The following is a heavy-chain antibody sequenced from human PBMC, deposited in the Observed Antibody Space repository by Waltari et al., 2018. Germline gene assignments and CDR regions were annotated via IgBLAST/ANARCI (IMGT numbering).Heavy chain of an antibody. CDR1: GGSFSGYY. CDR2: INHSGST. CDR3: ATDLQYYYYMDV. D-gene: IGHD1-1*01. Sequence: QVQLQQWGAGLLKPSETLSLTCAVYGGSFSGYYWSWIRQPPGKGLEWIGEINHSGSTNYNPSLKSRVTISVDTSKNQFSLKLSSVTAADTAVYYCATDLQYYYYMDVWGNGTTVTVSS. J-gene: IGHJ6*03. V-gene: IGHV4-34*01.